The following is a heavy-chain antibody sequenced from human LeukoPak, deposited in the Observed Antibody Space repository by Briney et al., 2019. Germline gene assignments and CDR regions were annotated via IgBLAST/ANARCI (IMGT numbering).Heavy chain of an antibody. J-gene: IGHJ4*02. CDR3: ARFIAVAGSLYFDY. CDR1: GGTFSTYA. Sequence: GASVKVSCKASGGTFSTYAISWVRQAPGQGLEWMGGIVPAFRSANYARTFQGRVAITTDESTKTAYLELSSLISEDTAVYYCARFIAVAGSLYFDYWGQGTLVTVSS. CDR2: IVPAFRSA. D-gene: IGHD6-19*01. V-gene: IGHV1-69*05.